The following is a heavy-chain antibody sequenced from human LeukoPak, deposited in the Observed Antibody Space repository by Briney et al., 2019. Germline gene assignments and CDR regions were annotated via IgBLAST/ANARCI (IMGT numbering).Heavy chain of an antibody. D-gene: IGHD3-10*01. CDR2: INHSGST. V-gene: IGHV4-34*01. Sequence: SETLSLTCAVYGGSFSGYYWSWIRQPPGKGLEWIGEINHSGSTNYNPSLKSRVTISVDTSKNRFSLKLSSVTAADTAVYYCARKPLRRYYGSAWFDPWGQGTLVTVSS. CDR3: ARKPLRRYYGSAWFDP. CDR1: GGSFSGYY. J-gene: IGHJ5*02.